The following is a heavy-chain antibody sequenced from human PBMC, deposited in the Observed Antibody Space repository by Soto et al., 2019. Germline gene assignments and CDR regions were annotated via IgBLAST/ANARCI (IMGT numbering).Heavy chain of an antibody. D-gene: IGHD4-17*01. V-gene: IGHV3-30*18. CDR2: ISYDGSNK. Sequence: QVQLVESGGGVVQPGRSLRLSCAASGFTFSSYGMHWVRQAPGKGLEWVAVISYDGSNKYYADSVKGRFTISRDNSKNXXYLQMNSLRAEDTAVYYCAKDHFVYFATVTTSVDYWGQGTLVTVSS. CDR1: GFTFSSYG. CDR3: AKDHFVYFATVTTSVDY. J-gene: IGHJ4*02.